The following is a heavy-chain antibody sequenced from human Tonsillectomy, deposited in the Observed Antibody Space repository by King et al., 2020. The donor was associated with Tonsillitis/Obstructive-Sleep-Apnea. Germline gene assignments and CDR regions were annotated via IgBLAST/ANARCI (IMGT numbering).Heavy chain of an antibody. Sequence: QLVQSGSELKKPGASVKISCKASGYTFTSYAMNWVRQAPGQGLEWMGWINTNTGNPTYAQGFTGRFVFSLDTSVSAAYLQINNLTTEDTAVYYCARGGLVLFGELWGPFDYWGQGTLVTVSS. V-gene: IGHV7-4-1*02. CDR3: ARGGLVLFGELWGPFDY. J-gene: IGHJ4*02. D-gene: IGHD3-10*01. CDR1: GYTFTSYA. CDR2: INTNTGNP.